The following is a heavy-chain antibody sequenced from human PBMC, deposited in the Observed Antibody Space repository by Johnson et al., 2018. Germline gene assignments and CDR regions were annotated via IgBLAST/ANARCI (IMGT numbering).Heavy chain of an antibody. Sequence: QVQLQESGPGLVKPSETLSLTCAVSGGPITAYYWTWIRRPPGTGLEWIGYIYYDCPTKYNPSLKRRVTITADTSKNQFSLTLASVTAADTAVYYCARGNYDDQLDYYMDFWGKGTTVTVSS. CDR3: ARGNYDDQLDYYMDF. CDR1: GGPITAYY. V-gene: IGHV4-59*01. CDR2: IYYDCPT. D-gene: IGHD4-17*01. J-gene: IGHJ6*03.